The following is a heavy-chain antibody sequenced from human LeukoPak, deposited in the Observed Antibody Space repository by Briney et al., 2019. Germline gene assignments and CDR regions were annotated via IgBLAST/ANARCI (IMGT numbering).Heavy chain of an antibody. CDR1: GVSISSYY. CDR3: ARDSYYDTRGYFNDSFDM. Sequence: SETLSLTCTVSGVSISSYYWSWVRQPPGKGLEWIGHICDSGDTNYNPSLKSRLTISVDTSKKQFSLKLNSMTPEDTAVYYCARDSYYDTRGYFNDSFDMWGQGTLVTVSS. V-gene: IGHV4-59*01. J-gene: IGHJ3*02. D-gene: IGHD3-22*01. CDR2: ICDSGDT.